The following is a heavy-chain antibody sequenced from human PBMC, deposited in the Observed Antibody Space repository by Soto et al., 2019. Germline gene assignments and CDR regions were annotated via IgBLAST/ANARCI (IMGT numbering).Heavy chain of an antibody. Sequence: EVQLLEPGGGLVQPGGSLRLSCKASGFTFSSYAMSWVRQPPGKGLEWVSSISGSAGLTYYADSVKGRFTISRDDSKNILHLQMNSLRAEDTAVYYCAKSTGGNSEYFQPWGQGTLVTVSS. CDR3: AKSTGGNSEYFQP. V-gene: IGHV3-23*01. CDR2: ISGSAGLT. D-gene: IGHD3-16*01. J-gene: IGHJ1*01. CDR1: GFTFSSYA.